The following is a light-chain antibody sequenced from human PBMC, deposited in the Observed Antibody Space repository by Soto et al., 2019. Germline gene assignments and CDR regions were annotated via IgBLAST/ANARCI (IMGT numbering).Light chain of an antibody. J-gene: IGKJ1*01. CDR3: QQYGSSPVT. CDR2: GAS. Sequence: EIVLTQSPCTLSLSPGERATLSCRASQSVSSSYLAWYQQKPGQAPRLLIYGASSRATGIPDRFSGSGSGTDFPLPISRLEPEDFAVYYCQQYGSSPVTFGQGTKVEIK. CDR1: QSVSSSY. V-gene: IGKV3-20*01.